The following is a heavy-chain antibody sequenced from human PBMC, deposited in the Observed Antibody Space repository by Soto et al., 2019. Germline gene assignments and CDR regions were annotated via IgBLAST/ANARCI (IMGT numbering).Heavy chain of an antibody. CDR1: HVSVTSARYP. CDR2: IYYSGST. J-gene: IGHJ6*02. Sequence: EALSDTCTEPHVSVTSARYPSRWIRQLPGKGLEWIGYIYYSGSTNYNPSLKSRVTISVDTSKNQFSLKLSSFTAADTAVYYCARDTHYYGMDVWGQGTTVTVSS. CDR3: ARDTHYYGMDV. V-gene: IGHV4-61*01.